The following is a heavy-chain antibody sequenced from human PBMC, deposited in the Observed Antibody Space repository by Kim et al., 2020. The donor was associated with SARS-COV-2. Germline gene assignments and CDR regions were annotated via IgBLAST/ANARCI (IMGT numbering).Heavy chain of an antibody. Sequence: ASVKVSCKASGYTFTTYGISWVRQAPGQGLEWMGWISANNGNTNYAQSLQGRVTMTTDTSTSTAYMELRSLRFNDTAAYYCARDTPYGSPVWFDPCGPGT. J-gene: IGHJ5*01. CDR3: ARDTPYGSPVWFDP. CDR2: ISANNGNT. CDR1: GYTFTTYG. V-gene: IGHV1-18*01. D-gene: IGHD4-17*01.